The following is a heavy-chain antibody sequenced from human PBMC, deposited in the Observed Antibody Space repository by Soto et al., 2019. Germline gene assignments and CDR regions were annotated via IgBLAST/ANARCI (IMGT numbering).Heavy chain of an antibody. Sequence: GGSLRLSCAASGFTFSSYGMHWVRQAPGKGLEWVAVISYDGSNKYYADSVKGRFTISRDNSKNTLYLQMNSLRAEDTAVYYCAKDRSSYRYMVWGFDYWGQGTLVTVSS. V-gene: IGHV3-30*18. CDR2: ISYDGSNK. CDR1: GFTFSSYG. CDR3: AKDRSSYRYMVWGFDY. D-gene: IGHD3-10*01. J-gene: IGHJ4*02.